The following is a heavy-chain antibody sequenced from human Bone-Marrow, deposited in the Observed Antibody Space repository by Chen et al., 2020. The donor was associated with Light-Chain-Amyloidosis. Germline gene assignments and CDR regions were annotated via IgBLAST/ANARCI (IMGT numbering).Heavy chain of an antibody. J-gene: IGHJ6*02. CDR2: ITPDTGDP. CDR1: GYTFNGYY. Sequence: QVLLVQSGAEVKKPGASVKVSCTASGYTFNGYYIHWLRQAPGQGLDWMGWITPDTGDPKCAQNFRAFGAITWDTSSNPAHMELRRRKPDDTTLYISGREKCRRLPCTRAGPRRSARDRDNFYHGLSVWGQGTTGTVSS. D-gene: IGHD3-3*01. CDR3: GREKCRRLPCTRAGPRRSARDRDNFYHGLSV. V-gene: IGHV1-2*04.